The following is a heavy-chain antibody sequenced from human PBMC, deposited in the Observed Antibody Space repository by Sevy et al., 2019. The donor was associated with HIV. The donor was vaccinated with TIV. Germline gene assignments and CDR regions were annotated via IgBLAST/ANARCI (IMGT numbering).Heavy chain of an antibody. CDR1: GYTFSDYY. J-gene: IGHJ6*02. D-gene: IGHD4-17*01. CDR3: ARLTTRPTSDLYGMDV. Sequence: ASVKVSCKASGYTFSDYYIHWVRQAPGQGLEWMAWINPNDGVTHYAQIFQGGVTLTRDTSVSTAYMEMRGLRYDDTAIYYCARLTTRPTSDLYGMDVWGQGTPVTVSS. V-gene: IGHV1-2*02. CDR2: INPNDGVT.